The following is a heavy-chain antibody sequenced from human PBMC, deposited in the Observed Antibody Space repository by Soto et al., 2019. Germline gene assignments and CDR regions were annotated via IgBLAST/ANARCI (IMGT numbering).Heavy chain of an antibody. Sequence: GGSLRLSCVASEVIFSNSAMHWVRQAPGKGLEWVAVVSFDGSLKYYADSVEGRFTISRDSSKNTLYLQMNSLRPEDTAVYYCARAGPSSLTSYFDYWGQGTLVTVSS. CDR3: ARAGPSSLTSYFDY. CDR2: VSFDGSLK. D-gene: IGHD2-2*01. CDR1: EVIFSNSA. J-gene: IGHJ4*02. V-gene: IGHV3-30*04.